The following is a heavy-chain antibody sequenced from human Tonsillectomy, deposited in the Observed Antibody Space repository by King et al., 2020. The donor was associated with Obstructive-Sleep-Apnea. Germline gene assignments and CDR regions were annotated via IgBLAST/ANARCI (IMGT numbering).Heavy chain of an antibody. V-gene: IGHV4-39*07. CDR1: GGSISSSSYY. CDR2: IYYSGST. Sequence: QLQESGPGLVKPSETLSLTCTVSGGSISSSSYYWGWIRQPPGKGLEWIGSIYYSGSTYYNPSLKSRVTISVDTSKNQFSLKLSSVTAADTAVYYCARDDGCGYHPHGHDYCGQGTLVTVSS. D-gene: IGHD2-21*01. J-gene: IGHJ4*02. CDR3: ARDDGCGYHPHGHDY.